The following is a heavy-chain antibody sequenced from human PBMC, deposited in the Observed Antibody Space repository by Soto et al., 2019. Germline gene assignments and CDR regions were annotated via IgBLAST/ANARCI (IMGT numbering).Heavy chain of an antibody. Sequence: SDTLSLTCTVSGGSISSYYWSWIRQPAGKGLEWIGRIYTSGSTNYNPSLKSRVTMSVDTSKNQFSLKLSSVTAADTAVYYCARASGSGSYYYFDYWGQGTLVTVSS. D-gene: IGHD3-10*01. J-gene: IGHJ4*02. V-gene: IGHV4-4*07. CDR3: ARASGSGSYYYFDY. CDR1: GGSISSYY. CDR2: IYTSGST.